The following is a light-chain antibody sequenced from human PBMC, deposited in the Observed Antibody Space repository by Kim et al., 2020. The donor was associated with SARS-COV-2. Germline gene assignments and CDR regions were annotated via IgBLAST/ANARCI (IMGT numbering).Light chain of an antibody. V-gene: IGKV1-39*01. CDR3: QESYITSALS. CDR2: AAS. Sequence: SVGDTFTISCRTSQTVNIYLNWYQQQPGKAPELLIYAASTLQSGVPSRFSGSGFGTDFTLTINSLQPEDFATYYCQESYITSALSFGGGTKVDIK. CDR1: QTVNIY. J-gene: IGKJ4*01.